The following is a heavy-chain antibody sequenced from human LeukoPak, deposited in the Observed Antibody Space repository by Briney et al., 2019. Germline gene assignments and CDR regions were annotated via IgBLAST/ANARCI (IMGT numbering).Heavy chain of an antibody. Sequence: GGSLRLSCAASGFTFSRFSMHWVREAPGKGLVWVPRINSDGSSTNYADSVKGRFTISRDNAKNTLYLQMNSLRAEDTAVYYCVQSGGMDVWGQGTTVTVSS. CDR1: GFTFSRFS. CDR2: INSDGSST. J-gene: IGHJ6*02. CDR3: VQSGGMDV. V-gene: IGHV3-74*01.